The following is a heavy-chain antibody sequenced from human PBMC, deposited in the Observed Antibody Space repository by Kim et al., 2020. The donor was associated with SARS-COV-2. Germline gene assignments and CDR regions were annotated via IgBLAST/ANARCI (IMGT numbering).Heavy chain of an antibody. CDR2: IYYSGST. CDR3: ARSGRGMVRGVNDY. CDR1: GGSISSGGYY. D-gene: IGHD3-10*01. V-gene: IGHV4-31*03. J-gene: IGHJ4*02. Sequence: SETLSLTCTVSGGSISSGGYYWSWIRQHPGKGLEWIGYIYYSGSTYYNPSLKSRVTISVDTSKNQFSLKLSSVTAADTAVYYCARSGRGMVRGVNDYWGQGTLVTVSS.